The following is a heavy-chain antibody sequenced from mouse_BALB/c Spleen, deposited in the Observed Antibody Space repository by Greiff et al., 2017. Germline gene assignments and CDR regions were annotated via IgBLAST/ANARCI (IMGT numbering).Heavy chain of an antibody. CDR3: NAPLTGTQHPAFDY. CDR2: IDPENGDT. Sequence: EVQLQQSGAELVRSGASVKLSCTASGFNIKDYYMHWVKQRPEQGLEWIGWIDPENGDTEYAPKFQGKATMTADTSSNTAYLQLSSLTSEDTAVYYCNAPLTGTQHPAFDYWGQGTTLTVSS. CDR1: GFNIKDYY. D-gene: IGHD4-1*01. V-gene: IGHV14-4*02. J-gene: IGHJ2*01.